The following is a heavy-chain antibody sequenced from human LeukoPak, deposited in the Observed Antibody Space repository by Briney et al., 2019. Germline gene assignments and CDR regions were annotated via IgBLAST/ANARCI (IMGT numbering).Heavy chain of an antibody. CDR3: ARSRGNSGSYPLDY. Sequence: GSLRLSCEASEFTFSSYSMNWVRQAPGKGPEWVCYISSSSSTIYYAESVKGRFTISRDNAQNSLYLQMNSLRVEDTAVYYCARSRGNSGSYPLDYWGQGTLVTVSS. V-gene: IGHV3-48*01. CDR2: ISSSSSTI. CDR1: EFTFSSYS. J-gene: IGHJ4*02. D-gene: IGHD1-26*01.